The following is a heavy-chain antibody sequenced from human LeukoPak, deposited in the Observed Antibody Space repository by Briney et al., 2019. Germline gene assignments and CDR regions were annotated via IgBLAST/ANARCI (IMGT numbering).Heavy chain of an antibody. Sequence: SETLSLTCTVSGGSISSYYWSWIRQPPGKGLEWIGYIYYSGSTNYNPSLKSRVTISVDTSKNQFSLKLSSVTAADTAVYYCARRRITMVRGVKNWLDPWGQGTLVTVSS. CDR2: IYYSGST. D-gene: IGHD3-10*01. V-gene: IGHV4-59*12. CDR1: GGSISSYY. CDR3: ARRRITMVRGVKNWLDP. J-gene: IGHJ5*02.